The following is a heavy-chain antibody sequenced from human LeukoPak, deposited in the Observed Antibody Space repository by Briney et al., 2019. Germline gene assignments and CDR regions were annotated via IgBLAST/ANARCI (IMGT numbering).Heavy chain of an antibody. J-gene: IGHJ4*02. Sequence: PGGSLRLSCAASGFTFSSYAMMWVRQAPGKRLEWVSSITGSGDGTYYADSVRGRFTISRDNSKNTLYLRVNSLRAEDTAVYFCVKGFVHPTYYFEYWGQGTLVTVSS. CDR3: VKGFVHPTYYFEY. V-gene: IGHV3-23*01. CDR2: ITGSGDGT. CDR1: GFTFSSYA. D-gene: IGHD3-10*01.